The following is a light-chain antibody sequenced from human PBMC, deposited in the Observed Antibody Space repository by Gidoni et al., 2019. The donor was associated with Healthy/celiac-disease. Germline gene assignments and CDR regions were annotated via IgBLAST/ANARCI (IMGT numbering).Light chain of an antibody. Sequence: QAALTQPAYVSGSPGQSITISCTGTSSDVGSYYLVSWYQQPPGKAPKLMIYAVRQRPSGVSNRFSGSKSGNTASLTISGLQAEDEAYYYCCSSAGSSTLVFGGGTKLTVL. V-gene: IGLV2-23*02. CDR1: SSDVGSYYL. CDR2: AVR. CDR3: CSSAGSSTLV. J-gene: IGLJ2*01.